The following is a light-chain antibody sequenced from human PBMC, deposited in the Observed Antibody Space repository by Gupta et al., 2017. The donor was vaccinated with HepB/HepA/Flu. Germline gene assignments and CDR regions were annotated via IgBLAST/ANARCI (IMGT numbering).Light chain of an antibody. CDR2: DAS. CDR3: QQRSNWPST. CDR1: QSVSSY. J-gene: IGKJ5*01. V-gene: IGKV3-11*01. Sequence: DIVLTQSPATLSLSPGERATLSCRASQSVSSYLAWYQQKPGQAPRLLIYDASNRATGIPARFSGSGSGTDFTLTISSLEPEDVAVDYCQQRSNWPSTFGQGTRLGIK.